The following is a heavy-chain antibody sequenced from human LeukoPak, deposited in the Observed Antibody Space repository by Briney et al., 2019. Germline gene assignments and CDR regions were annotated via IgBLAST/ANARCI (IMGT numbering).Heavy chain of an antibody. D-gene: IGHD3-3*01. J-gene: IGHJ4*02. V-gene: IGHV3-9*01. Sequence: GGSLRLSCAVSGFIFDNYAMHWVRQAPGKGLEWVSGINWNGDIIGYADSVKGRFTISRDNAKNSLYPQMSSLRAEDTAFYYCAKDGVSVFGVIISFDFWGQGTLVTVSS. CDR2: INWNGDII. CDR3: AKDGVSVFGVIISFDF. CDR1: GFIFDNYA.